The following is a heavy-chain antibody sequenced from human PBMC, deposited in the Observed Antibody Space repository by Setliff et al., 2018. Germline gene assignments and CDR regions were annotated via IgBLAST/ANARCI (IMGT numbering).Heavy chain of an antibody. CDR1: GGSFSGYY. D-gene: IGHD2-2*01. V-gene: IGHV4-34*01. CDR3: ARGRYCSSTSCYGGWFDP. CDR2: INHSGST. J-gene: IGHJ5*02. Sequence: SETLSLTCAVYGGSFSGYYWSWIRQPPGKRLEWIGEINHSGSTNYNPSLESRVTISVDTSKNQFSLKLSSVTAAATAVYYCARGRYCSSTSCYGGWFDPWGQGTLVTVSS.